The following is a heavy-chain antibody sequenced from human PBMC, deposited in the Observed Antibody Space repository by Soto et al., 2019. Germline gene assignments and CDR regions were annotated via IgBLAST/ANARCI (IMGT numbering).Heavy chain of an antibody. Sequence: SETLSLTCTVSGGSISSGGYYWSWIRQHPGKGLEWIGYIYYSGSTYYNPSLKSRVTISVDTSKNQFSLKLSSVTAADTAVYYCAGNYDFWSGYYRGIVDYYYGMDVWGQGTTVTVSS. CDR1: GGSISSGGYY. CDR2: IYYSGST. J-gene: IGHJ6*02. D-gene: IGHD3-3*01. V-gene: IGHV4-31*03. CDR3: AGNYDFWSGYYRGIVDYYYGMDV.